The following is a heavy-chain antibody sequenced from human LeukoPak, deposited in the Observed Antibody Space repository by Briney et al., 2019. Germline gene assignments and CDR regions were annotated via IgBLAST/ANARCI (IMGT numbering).Heavy chain of an antibody. CDR1: DGSFNVYY. D-gene: IGHD5-18*01. CDR3: ARRAYTYDSYFFDH. CDR2: INHSGGT. V-gene: IGHV4-34*01. Sequence: SETLSLTCAVYDGSFNVYYWTWIRQSPAKGLEWIGEINHSGGTMYNPSLKSRVTMSVDTSKSQFSLKLTSVTAADTAVYYCARRAYTYDSYFFDHWAWEPWSPSPQ. J-gene: IGHJ4*02.